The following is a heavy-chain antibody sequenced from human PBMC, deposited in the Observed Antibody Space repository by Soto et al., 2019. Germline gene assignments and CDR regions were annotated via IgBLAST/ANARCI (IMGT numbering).Heavy chain of an antibody. D-gene: IGHD5-18*01. CDR2: ISSSGSTI. CDR3: ARNRGRELWGDYGMDV. Sequence: SLRLSCAASGFTFSDQYMNCVRQAPGKGLEWVSYISSSGSTIYYADSAKGRFTISRYNAKNSLYLQMNSLRAEYTAVYYCARNRGRELWGDYGMDVWGQGTTVTVSS. CDR1: GFTFSDQY. J-gene: IGHJ6*02. V-gene: IGHV3-11*04.